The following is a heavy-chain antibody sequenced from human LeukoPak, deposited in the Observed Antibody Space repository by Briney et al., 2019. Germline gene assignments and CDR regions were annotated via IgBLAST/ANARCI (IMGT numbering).Heavy chain of an antibody. V-gene: IGHV1-69*05. D-gene: IGHD1-1*01. CDR3: AREGTYNWIDEDYFDY. CDR2: IIPIFGTA. CDR1: GGTFSSYA. Sequence: SVKVSCKASGGTFSSYAISWVRQAPGQGLEWMGRIIPIFGTANYAQKFQGRVTITTDESTSTAYMELSSLRSEDTAVYYCAREGTYNWIDEDYFDYWGQGTLVTVSS. J-gene: IGHJ4*02.